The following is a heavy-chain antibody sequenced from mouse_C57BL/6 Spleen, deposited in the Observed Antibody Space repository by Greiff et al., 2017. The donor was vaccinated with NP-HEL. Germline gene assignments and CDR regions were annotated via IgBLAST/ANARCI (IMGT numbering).Heavy chain of an antibody. Sequence: VQLQQSGPELVKPGASVKISCKASGYAFSSSWMNWVKQRPGKGLEWIGRIYPGDGDTNYNGKFKGKATLTADKSSSTAYMQLSSLTSEDSAVYFCARSPYDYFDYWGQGTTLTVSS. CDR2: IYPGDGDT. D-gene: IGHD2-3*01. CDR1: GYAFSSSW. V-gene: IGHV1-82*01. J-gene: IGHJ2*01. CDR3: ARSPYDYFDY.